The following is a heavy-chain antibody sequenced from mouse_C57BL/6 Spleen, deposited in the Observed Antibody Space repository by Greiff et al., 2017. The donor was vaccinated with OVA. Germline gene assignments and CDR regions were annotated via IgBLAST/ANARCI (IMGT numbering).Heavy chain of an antibody. V-gene: IGHV1-62-2*01. CDR2: FYPGSGSI. Sequence: VQLQQSGAELVKPGASVKLSCKASGYTFTEYTIHWVKQRSGQGLEWIGWFYPGSGSIKYNEKFKDKATVTADTSSSTVYMELSRLTSEYSSVYVCARRLDSSGYEDFDYWGQGTTLTVSS. CDR3: ARRLDSSGYEDFDY. CDR1: GYTFTEYT. D-gene: IGHD3-2*02. J-gene: IGHJ2*01.